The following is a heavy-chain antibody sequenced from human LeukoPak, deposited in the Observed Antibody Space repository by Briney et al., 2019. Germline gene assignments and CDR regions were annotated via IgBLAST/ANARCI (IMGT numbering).Heavy chain of an antibody. CDR2: IYSGGST. Sequence: AGGSLRLSCAASGFTFSSAWMSWVRQAPGKGLEWVSLIYSGGSTSYADSVRGRFTISRDNSKNTLYLQMNSLRAEDTAVYYCARIETVADAFDIWGQGTLVTVSS. CDR1: GFTFSSAW. J-gene: IGHJ3*02. D-gene: IGHD1-1*01. V-gene: IGHV3-66*01. CDR3: ARIETVADAFDI.